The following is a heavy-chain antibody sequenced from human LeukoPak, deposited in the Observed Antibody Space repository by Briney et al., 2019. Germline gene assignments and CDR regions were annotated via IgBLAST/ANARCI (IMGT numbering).Heavy chain of an antibody. CDR1: GFTFSSYA. CDR3: ANGYYYDSSGYFDY. D-gene: IGHD3-22*01. CDR2: ISYDGSNK. J-gene: IGHJ4*02. V-gene: IGHV3-30-3*01. Sequence: GGSLRLSCAASGFTFSSYAMHWVRQAPGKGLEWVAVISYDGSNKYYADSVKGRFTISRDNSKNTLYLQMNSLRAEDTAVYYCANGYYYDSSGYFDYWGQGTLVTVSS.